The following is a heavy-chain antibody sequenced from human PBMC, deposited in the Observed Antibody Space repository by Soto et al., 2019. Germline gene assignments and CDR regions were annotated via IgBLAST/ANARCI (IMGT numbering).Heavy chain of an antibody. J-gene: IGHJ6*02. V-gene: IGHV4-30-4*01. Sequence: PSETLSLTCTVSGGSISSGDYYWSWIRQPPGKGLEWIGYIYYSGSTYYNPSLKSRVTISVDTSKNQFSLKLSSVTAADTAVYYCAKESGARIRRQIYYYYGMDVWGQGTTVTVSS. D-gene: IGHD3-3*02. CDR3: AKESGARIRRQIYYYYGMDV. CDR1: GGSISSGDYY. CDR2: IYYSGST.